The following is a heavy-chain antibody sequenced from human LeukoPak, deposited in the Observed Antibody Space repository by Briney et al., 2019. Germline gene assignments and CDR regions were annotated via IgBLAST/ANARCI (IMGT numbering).Heavy chain of an antibody. Sequence: GGSLRLSCAASGFTFSSYGMSWVRQAPGKGLEWVSSISGSSSYIYYADSVKGRFTISRDNAKKSLYLQMSSLRAEDTAVYYCARDGGVSSGWYSNYFDYWGQGTLVTVSS. J-gene: IGHJ4*02. V-gene: IGHV3-21*04. CDR1: GFTFSSYG. CDR2: ISGSSSYI. CDR3: ARDGGVSSGWYSNYFDY. D-gene: IGHD6-19*01.